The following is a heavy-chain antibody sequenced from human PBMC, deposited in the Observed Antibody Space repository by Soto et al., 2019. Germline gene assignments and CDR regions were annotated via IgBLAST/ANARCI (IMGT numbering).Heavy chain of an antibody. Sequence: SETLSLTCAVSGYSISSGYYWGWIRQPPGKGLEWIGSIYHSGSTYYNPSLKSRVTISVDTSKNQFSLKLSSVTAADTAVYYCARGLIRVLSWFDPWGQGTLVTVSS. D-gene: IGHD3-16*01. CDR1: GYSISSGYY. V-gene: IGHV4-38-2*01. CDR3: ARGLIRVLSWFDP. J-gene: IGHJ5*02. CDR2: IYHSGST.